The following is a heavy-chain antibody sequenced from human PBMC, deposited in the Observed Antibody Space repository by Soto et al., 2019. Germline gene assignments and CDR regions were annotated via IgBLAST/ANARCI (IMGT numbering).Heavy chain of an antibody. Sequence: QPPGKGLEWIGEINHSGSTNYNPSLKSRVTISVDTSKNQFSLKLSSVTAADTAVYYCARNRPYYDILTGYYYYYGMDVWGQGTTVTVSS. D-gene: IGHD3-9*01. V-gene: IGHV4-34*01. CDR3: ARNRPYYDILTGYYYYYGMDV. CDR2: INHSGST. J-gene: IGHJ6*02.